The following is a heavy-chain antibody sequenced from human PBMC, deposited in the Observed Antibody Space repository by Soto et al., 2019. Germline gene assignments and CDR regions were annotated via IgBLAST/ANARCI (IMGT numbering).Heavy chain of an antibody. CDR1: GGSISSSSYY. J-gene: IGHJ5*02. Sequence: SETLSLTCTVSGGSISSSSYYWGWIRQPPGKGLEWIGSIYYSGSTYYNPSLKSRVTISVDTSKNQFSLKLSSVTAADTAVYYCATTYCGGDCYSSPWGQGTLVTVSS. CDR3: ATTYCGGDCYSSP. V-gene: IGHV4-39*01. D-gene: IGHD2-21*01. CDR2: IYYSGST.